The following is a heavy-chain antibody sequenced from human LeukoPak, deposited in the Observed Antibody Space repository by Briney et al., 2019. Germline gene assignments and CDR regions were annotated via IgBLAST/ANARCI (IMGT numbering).Heavy chain of an antibody. J-gene: IGHJ5*02. CDR1: GFTFSSYG. Sequence: PGGSLRLSCAASGFTFSSYGMRWVRQAPGKGLEWVAVVSSDGSIDYYADSVRGRFTVSRDNSKNTRFLQFNTLRPADTAVYYCAREGMGTTFSAWFDPWGQGPLVTVSS. CDR3: AREGMGTTFSAWFDP. CDR2: VSSDGSID. V-gene: IGHV3-30*03. D-gene: IGHD1-7*01.